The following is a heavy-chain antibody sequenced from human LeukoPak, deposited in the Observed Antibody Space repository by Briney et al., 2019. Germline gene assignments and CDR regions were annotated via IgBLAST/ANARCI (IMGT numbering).Heavy chain of an antibody. J-gene: IGHJ4*02. CDR1: GGTFSSYA. CDR3: ARVPPSGYSYGTAEVYFDY. D-gene: IGHD5-18*01. CDR2: IIPILGIA. V-gene: IGHV1-69*04. Sequence: SVKVSCKASGGTFSSYAISWVRQAPGQGLEWMGRIIPILGIANYAQKFQGRVTITADKSTSTAYMELSSLRSEDTAVYYCARVPPSGYSYGTAEVYFDYWGQGTLVTVSS.